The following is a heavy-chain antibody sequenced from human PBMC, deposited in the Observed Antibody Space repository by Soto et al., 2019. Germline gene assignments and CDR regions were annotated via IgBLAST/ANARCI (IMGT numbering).Heavy chain of an antibody. V-gene: IGHV5-51*01. CDR3: ARSEWLRNYYYGMDV. Sequence: ESLKISCKGSGYSFTSYWIGWVRQMPGKGLEWMGIIYPGDSDTRYSPSFQGQVTISADKSISTAYLQWSSLKASDTAMYYCARSEWLRNYYYGMDVWGQGTTVTVYS. D-gene: IGHD5-12*01. CDR1: GYSFTSYW. J-gene: IGHJ6*02. CDR2: IYPGDSDT.